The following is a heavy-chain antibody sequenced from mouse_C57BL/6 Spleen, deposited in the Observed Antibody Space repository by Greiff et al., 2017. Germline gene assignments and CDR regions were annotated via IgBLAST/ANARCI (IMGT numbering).Heavy chain of an antibody. CDR3: ESLNYAMDY. V-gene: IGHV1-59*01. Sequence: QVQLQQPGAELVRPGTSVKLSCKASGYTFTSYWMHWVKQRPGQGLEWIGVIDPSDSYTNYNQKFKGKATLTVDTSSSTAYMQLSSLTSEDSAVYYCESLNYAMDYWGQGTSVTVSS. CDR2: IDPSDSYT. CDR1: GYTFTSYW. J-gene: IGHJ4*01.